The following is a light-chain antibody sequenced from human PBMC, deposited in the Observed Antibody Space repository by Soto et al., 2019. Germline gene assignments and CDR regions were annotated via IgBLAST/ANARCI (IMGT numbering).Light chain of an antibody. CDR3: QQYGTSRWT. V-gene: IGKV3D-20*01. CDR2: DAS. CDR1: QNVSNSY. Sequence: EIVWTQSPATLSLSPGERATLSCGASQNVSNSYLAWYQQKPGLAPRLLIYDASSRAIGIPDRLSGSGSGADFNLTISRLEPEDFAVYYCQQYGTSRWTLVQGTKGEIK. J-gene: IGKJ1*01.